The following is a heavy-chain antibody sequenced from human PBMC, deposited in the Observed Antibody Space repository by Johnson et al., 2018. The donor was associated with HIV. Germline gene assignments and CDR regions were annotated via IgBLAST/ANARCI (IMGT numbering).Heavy chain of an antibody. J-gene: IGHJ3*02. CDR1: GFTFSSYG. D-gene: IGHD7-27*01. CDR2: IRYDGNNK. Sequence: QVQLVESGGGVVQPGGSLRLSCAASGFTFSSYGMHWVRQAPGQGLEWVAFIRYDGNNKYYTDSVKGRFTISRDNSKNTLYLQMNSLRAEDTAVYYCARETGDGDAFDIWGQGTMVTVSS. CDR3: ARETGDGDAFDI. V-gene: IGHV3-30*02.